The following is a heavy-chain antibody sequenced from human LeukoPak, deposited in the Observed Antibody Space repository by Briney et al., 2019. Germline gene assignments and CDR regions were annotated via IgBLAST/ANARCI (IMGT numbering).Heavy chain of an antibody. CDR2: MNPNSGNT. V-gene: IGHV1-8*01. J-gene: IGHJ3*02. CDR3: ARTFFLVVAATKAFDI. Sequence: ASVKVSCKASGYTFTSYDINWVRQATGQGLEWMGWMNPNSGNTGYAQKFQGRVTMTRNTSISTAYMELSSLRSEDTAVYYCARTFFLVVAATKAFDIWGQGTMVTVSS. D-gene: IGHD2-15*01. CDR1: GYTFTSYD.